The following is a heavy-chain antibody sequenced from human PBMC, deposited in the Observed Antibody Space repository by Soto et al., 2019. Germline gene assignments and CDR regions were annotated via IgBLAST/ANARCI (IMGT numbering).Heavy chain of an antibody. CDR2: IYSDVAS. V-gene: IGHV3-66*01. J-gene: IGHJ3*02. CDR1: GLTLSSNY. D-gene: IGHD1-26*01. CDR3: ARVPWELRAFDI. Sequence: GGSLRPPCAGSGLTLSSNYMTLVRQAPGKGLEWVSLIYSDVASYYADSVKGRSSISRENSKNTLFLQMNSLRAEDTAVYYCARVPWELRAFDIWGQGTMVTVSS.